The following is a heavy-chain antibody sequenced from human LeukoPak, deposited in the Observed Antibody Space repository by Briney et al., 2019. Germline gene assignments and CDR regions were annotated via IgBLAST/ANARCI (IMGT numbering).Heavy chain of an antibody. V-gene: IGHV1-8*02. CDR1: GYTFTSYG. CDR3: ARTTYNYRGDYYYYMDV. D-gene: IGHD5-24*01. Sequence: ASVKVSCKASGYTFTSYGINWVRQATGQGLEWMGWMNPNSGNTGYAQKFQGRVTMTRNTSISTAYMELSSLRSEDTAVYYCARTTYNYRGDYYYYMDVWGKGTTVTISS. CDR2: MNPNSGNT. J-gene: IGHJ6*03.